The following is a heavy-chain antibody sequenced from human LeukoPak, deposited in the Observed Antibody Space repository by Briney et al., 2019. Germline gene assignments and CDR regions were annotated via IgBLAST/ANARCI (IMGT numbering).Heavy chain of an antibody. D-gene: IGHD3-10*01. CDR1: GGSVSSSGYY. Sequence: SETLSLTCTVSGGSVSSSGYYWGWVRQPPGKGLEWIASVFYTGNTYYNPSVKSRVSISVDTSKNQFSLKLTAVTAADTAVYFCARERSNFGGTFELWGQGKMVTVSS. CDR3: ARERSNFGGTFEL. CDR2: VFYTGNT. V-gene: IGHV4-39*02. J-gene: IGHJ3*01.